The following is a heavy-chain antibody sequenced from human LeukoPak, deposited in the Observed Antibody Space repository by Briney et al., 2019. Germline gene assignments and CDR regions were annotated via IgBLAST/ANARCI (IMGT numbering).Heavy chain of an antibody. CDR2: IYSSGST. V-gene: IGHV4-4*07. D-gene: IGHD2-8*01. Sequence: SETLSLTCTVSGESISSYYWTWIRQPAGKGLEWIGRIYSSGSTNYNPSLKSRVTMSVDTSKNQFSLKLSSVTAADTAVYYCAREGLMGNWFDPWGQGTLVTVSS. CDR3: AREGLMGNWFDP. J-gene: IGHJ5*02. CDR1: GESISSYY.